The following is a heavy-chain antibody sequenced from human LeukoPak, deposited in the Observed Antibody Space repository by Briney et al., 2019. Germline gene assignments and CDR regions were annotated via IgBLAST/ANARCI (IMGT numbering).Heavy chain of an antibody. CDR3: AKGKSGYSGHTIFSY. CDR2: ISGSAGST. V-gene: IGHV3-23*01. D-gene: IGHD5-12*01. CDR1: GFTFSSYA. Sequence: PGGSLRLSCAASGFTFSSYAMSWVRQAPGEGLVWVSAISGSAGSTYYADSVKGRFTISRDNSKNTLSLQMNSLRVEDTAVYYCAKGKSGYSGHTIFSYWGQGTLVTVSS. J-gene: IGHJ4*02.